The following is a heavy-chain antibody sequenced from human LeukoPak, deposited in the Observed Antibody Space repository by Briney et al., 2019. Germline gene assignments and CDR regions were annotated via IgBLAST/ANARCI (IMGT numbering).Heavy chain of an antibody. CDR1: GFTFSTYS. CDR2: ISSNSRYI. D-gene: IGHD6-13*01. CDR3: ARVAEAAAFDS. V-gene: IGHV3-21*06. Sequence: PGGSLRLSCAASGFTFSTYSMNWVRQAPGKGLEWVSSISSNSRYIYYADSMRGRFNISRDNAKNSLYLQMNSLKPEDTAVYYCARVAEAAAFDSWGQGTLVTVSS. J-gene: IGHJ4*02.